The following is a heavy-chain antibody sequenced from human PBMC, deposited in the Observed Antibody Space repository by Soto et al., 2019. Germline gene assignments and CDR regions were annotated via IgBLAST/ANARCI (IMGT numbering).Heavy chain of an antibody. CDR1: GGAFIGYY. D-gene: IGHD3-9*01. CDR3: ARAINHRLVDWFDP. V-gene: IGHV4-34*01. J-gene: IGHJ5*02. CDR2: INHSGST. Sequence: SETLSLTCAVYGGAFIGYYCIFIRHPPWKWLEWIVEINHSGSTNYNPSLKSRVTISVDTSKNQFSLKLSSVTAADTAVYYCARAINHRLVDWFDPWGQGTLVTVSS.